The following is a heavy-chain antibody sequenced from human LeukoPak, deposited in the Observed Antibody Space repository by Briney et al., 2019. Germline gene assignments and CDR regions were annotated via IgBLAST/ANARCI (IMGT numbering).Heavy chain of an antibody. V-gene: IGHV4-39*01. D-gene: IGHD2-15*01. CDR3: ARSTYLIVVVVAATHSGNWFDP. J-gene: IGHJ5*02. Sequence: SETLSLTCTVSGGSVSSSDYFWGWIRQPPGKGLEWIGNIYYTGNTYYNPSLKSRVTISVDTSKNQFSLKLSSVTAADTAVYYCARSTYLIVVVVAATHSGNWFDPWGQGTLVTVSS. CDR2: IYYTGNT. CDR1: GGSVSSSDYF.